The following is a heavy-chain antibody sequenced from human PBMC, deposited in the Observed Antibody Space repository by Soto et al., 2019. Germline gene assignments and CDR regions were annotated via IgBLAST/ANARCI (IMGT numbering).Heavy chain of an antibody. D-gene: IGHD2-15*01. Sequence: PGGSLRLSCAASGFRFGDYAMHWVRQAPGKGLEWVSGISWKSASIGYADSVKGRFTTSRDNAKNSLYLQMNSLSAEDTALYQCAKSRGGTANGLDVWGQGTTVTVSS. J-gene: IGHJ6*02. CDR1: GFRFGDYA. V-gene: IGHV3-9*01. CDR2: ISWKSASI. CDR3: AKSRGGTANGLDV.